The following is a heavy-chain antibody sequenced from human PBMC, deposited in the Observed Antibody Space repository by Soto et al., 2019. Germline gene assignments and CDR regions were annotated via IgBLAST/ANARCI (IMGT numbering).Heavy chain of an antibody. Sequence: PSETLSLTCTVSGGSIISYYWSWIRQPPGKGLEWIGYIYYSGSTNYNPSLKSRVTISVDTSKNQFSLKLSSVTAADTAVYYCATTREYCSSTSCYYYFDYWGQGTLVTVSS. CDR2: IYYSGST. J-gene: IGHJ4*02. CDR3: ATTREYCSSTSCYYYFDY. V-gene: IGHV4-59*08. D-gene: IGHD2-2*01. CDR1: GGSIISYY.